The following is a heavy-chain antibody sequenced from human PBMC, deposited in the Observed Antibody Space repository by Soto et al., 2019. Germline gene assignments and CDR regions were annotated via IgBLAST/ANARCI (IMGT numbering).Heavy chain of an antibody. CDR2: IYYSGST. CDR1: GGSISSYY. CDR3: ARAKYGTALR. V-gene: IGHV4-59*01. J-gene: IGHJ4*02. Sequence: PSETLSLTCTVSGGSISSYYWSWIRQPPGKGLEWIGYIYYSGSTNYNPSLKSRVTISVDTSKNQFSLKLSSVTAADTAVYCCARAKYGTALRWGQGTLVTVSS. D-gene: IGHD1-1*01.